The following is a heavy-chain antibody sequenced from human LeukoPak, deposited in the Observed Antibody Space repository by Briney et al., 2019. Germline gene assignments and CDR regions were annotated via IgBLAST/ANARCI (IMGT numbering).Heavy chain of an antibody. CDR1: GFTFSSSW. V-gene: IGHV3-48*04. J-gene: IGHJ4*02. D-gene: IGHD2-2*01. CDR3: ARETDSTLFDY. Sequence: PGGSLRLSCAASGFTFSSSWMTWVRQAPGKGLEWVSYISSSGSTIYYADSVKGRFTISRDNAKNSLYLQMNSLRAEDTAVYYCARETDSTLFDYWGQGTLVTVSS. CDR2: ISSSGSTI.